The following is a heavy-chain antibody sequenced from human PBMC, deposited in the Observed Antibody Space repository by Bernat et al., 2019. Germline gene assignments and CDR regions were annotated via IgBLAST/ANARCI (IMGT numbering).Heavy chain of an antibody. Sequence: EVQLAESGGGLVQPGGSLRLSCAASGFSFSSYEMNWVRQAPGKGLEWGSYISSSGRTIYYADSVKGRFTISRDNAKKSLYLQMNSLRADDTAVYFCARSGYGSGWYFYYFDYWGQGTLVTVSS. CDR1: GFSFSSYE. J-gene: IGHJ4*02. CDR2: ISSSGRTI. D-gene: IGHD6-19*01. V-gene: IGHV3-48*03. CDR3: ARSGYGSGWYFYYFDY.